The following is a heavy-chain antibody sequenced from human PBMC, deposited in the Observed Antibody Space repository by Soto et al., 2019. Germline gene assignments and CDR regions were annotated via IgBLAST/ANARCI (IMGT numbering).Heavy chain of an antibody. CDR3: ARGVSAGVDY. J-gene: IGHJ4*02. CDR2: MQPSTGRT. D-gene: IGHD1-26*01. Sequence: QVQLVQSGAEVREPGASVKVSCKASGYSFTSLDINWVRQTAGQGLEWMGWMQPSTGRTGYAQKFQGRLTLTTDTSINTAYIVLTTLTSHDTAFYYCARGVSAGVDYWGQGTLVTVSS. CDR1: GYSFTSLD. V-gene: IGHV1-8*01.